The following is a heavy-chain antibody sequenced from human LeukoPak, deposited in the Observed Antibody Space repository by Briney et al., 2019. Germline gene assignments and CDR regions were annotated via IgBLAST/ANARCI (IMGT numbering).Heavy chain of an antibody. CDR3: ARRGHYDFWSGYHYGMDV. J-gene: IGHJ6*02. Sequence: SSETLSLTCTVSGGSISSYYWSWIRQPPGKGLEWIGYIYYSGSTNYNPSLKSRVTISVDTSKNQFSLKLSSVTAADTAVYYCARRGHYDFWSGYHYGMDVWGQGTTVTVSS. CDR1: GGSISSYY. V-gene: IGHV4-59*08. D-gene: IGHD3-3*01. CDR2: IYYSGST.